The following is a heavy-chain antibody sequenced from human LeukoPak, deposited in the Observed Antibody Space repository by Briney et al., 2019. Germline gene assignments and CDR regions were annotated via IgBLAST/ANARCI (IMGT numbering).Heavy chain of an antibody. Sequence: SETLSLTCTVSGGSISSYYWSWIRQPPGKGLEWIGYIYYSGSTNYNPSLKSRVIISVDKSKNQFSLKLTSVTAADTAVYYCARDSAVAATSDYWGQGTLVTVSS. CDR1: GGSISSYY. CDR2: IYYSGST. D-gene: IGHD6-19*01. V-gene: IGHV4-59*12. CDR3: ARDSAVAATSDY. J-gene: IGHJ4*02.